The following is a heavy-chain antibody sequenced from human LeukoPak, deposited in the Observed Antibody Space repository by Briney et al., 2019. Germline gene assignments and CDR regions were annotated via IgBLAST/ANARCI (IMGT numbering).Heavy chain of an antibody. Sequence: GASVKVSCKASGYTFTSYGISWVRHAPGQGLERRGWISAYNGNTNYAQKLQGRVTMTTDTSTSTVYMELRSLRSDDTAVYYCARDDRYDSGSYYSYWGQGTVVTVSS. CDR2: ISAYNGNT. V-gene: IGHV1-18*01. CDR1: GYTFTSYG. D-gene: IGHD3-10*01. J-gene: IGHJ4*02. CDR3: ARDDRYDSGSYYSY.